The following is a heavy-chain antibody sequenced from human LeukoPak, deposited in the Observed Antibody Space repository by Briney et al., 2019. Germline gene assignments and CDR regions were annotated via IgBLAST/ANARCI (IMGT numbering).Heavy chain of an antibody. J-gene: IGHJ4*02. CDR3: ARGVLYGSGSYYPSRY. CDR2: MNHSGST. CDR1: GGSFSGYY. Sequence: SETLSLTCAVYGGSFSGYYWSWIRQPPGKGLEWIGEMNHSGSTNYNPSLKSRVTISVDTSKNQFSLKLSSVTAADTAVYYCARGVLYGSGSYYPSRYWGQGTLVTVSS. D-gene: IGHD3-10*01. V-gene: IGHV4-34*01.